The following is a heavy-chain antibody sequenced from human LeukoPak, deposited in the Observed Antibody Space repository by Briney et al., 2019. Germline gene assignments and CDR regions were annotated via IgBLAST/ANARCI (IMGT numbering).Heavy chain of an antibody. D-gene: IGHD3-10*01. CDR1: GGSFSGYY. J-gene: IGHJ4*02. CDR2: IYYSGST. CDR3: ARWVRGVTDYYFDY. Sequence: SETLSLTCAVYGGSFSGYYWSWIRQPPGKGLEWIGYIYYSGSTNYNPSLKSRVTISVDTSKNQFSLKLSSVTAADTAVYYCARWVRGVTDYYFDYWGQGTLVTVSS. V-gene: IGHV4-59*01.